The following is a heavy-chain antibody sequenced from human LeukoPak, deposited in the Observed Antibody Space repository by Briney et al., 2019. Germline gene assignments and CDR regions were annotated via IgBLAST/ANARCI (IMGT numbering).Heavy chain of an antibody. J-gene: IGHJ4*02. V-gene: IGHV3-48*01. CDR1: GFTFSSYS. CDR3: ARDGVRWLGDY. Sequence: GGSLGLSCAASGFTFSSYSMNWVRQAPGKGLEWVSYISSSSSTIYYADSVKGRFTISRDNAKNSLYLQMNSLRAEDTAVYYCARDGVRWLGDYWGQGTLVTVSS. D-gene: IGHD3-10*01. CDR2: ISSSSSTI.